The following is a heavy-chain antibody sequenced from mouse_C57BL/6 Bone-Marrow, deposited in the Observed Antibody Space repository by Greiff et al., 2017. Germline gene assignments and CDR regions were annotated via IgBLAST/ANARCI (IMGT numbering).Heavy chain of an antibody. D-gene: IGHD2-2*01. CDR2: ISDGGSYT. Sequence: DVMLVESGGGLVKPGASLKLSCAASGFTFSSYAMSWVRQTPEKRLEWVATISDGGSYTDYPDNVKGRFTITRDNAKNNMYLQMSHLKSEDTAMYYCARDNYGYDEGYWYFDVWGTGTTVTVSS. V-gene: IGHV5-4*01. CDR3: ARDNYGYDEGYWYFDV. J-gene: IGHJ1*03. CDR1: GFTFSSYA.